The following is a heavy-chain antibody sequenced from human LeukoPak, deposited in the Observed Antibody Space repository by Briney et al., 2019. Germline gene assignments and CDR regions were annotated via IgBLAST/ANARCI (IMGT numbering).Heavy chain of an antibody. Sequence: GGSLRLSCAASGFTFSSYWVHWVRQAPGKGLVWVSRSKGDGSSTSYAVSVKGRFTISRDNSKNTLYLQMNSLRAEDTAVYYCAREATYIAYWGQGTLVTVSS. J-gene: IGHJ4*02. CDR1: GFTFSSYW. V-gene: IGHV3-74*01. CDR3: AREATYIAY. CDR2: SKGDGSST. D-gene: IGHD2-2*02.